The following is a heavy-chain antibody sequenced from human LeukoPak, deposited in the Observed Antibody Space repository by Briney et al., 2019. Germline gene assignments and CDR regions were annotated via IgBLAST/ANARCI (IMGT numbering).Heavy chain of an antibody. V-gene: IGHV3-15*01. D-gene: IGHD3-16*02. CDR1: GFTFSNAW. CDR3: TTDLWGYYDYVWGSYRCTTTDAFDI. Sequence: GGSLRLSCAASGFTFSNAWMSWVRQAPGKGLEWVGRIKSKTDGGTTDYAAPVKGRFTISRDDSKNTLYLQMNSLKTEDTAVYYCTTDLWGYYDYVWGSYRCTTTDAFDIWGQGTMVTVSS. J-gene: IGHJ3*02. CDR2: IKSKTDGGTT.